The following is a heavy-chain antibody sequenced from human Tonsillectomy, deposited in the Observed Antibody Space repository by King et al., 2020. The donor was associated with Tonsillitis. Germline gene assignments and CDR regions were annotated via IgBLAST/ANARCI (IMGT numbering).Heavy chain of an antibody. CDR2: ISSSSSYI. D-gene: IGHD2-15*01. Sequence: VQLVESGGGLVKPGGSLRLSCAASGFTFNSYSMNWVRQSPGKGLEWVSSISSSSSYIYYADSVKGRFAISRDNAKHSLYLQMNSLRAEDTAVYYCARDCSGGSCYPYYYGMDVWGQGTTVTVSS. J-gene: IGHJ6*02. CDR1: GFTFNSYS. V-gene: IGHV3-21*01. CDR3: ARDCSGGSCYPYYYGMDV.